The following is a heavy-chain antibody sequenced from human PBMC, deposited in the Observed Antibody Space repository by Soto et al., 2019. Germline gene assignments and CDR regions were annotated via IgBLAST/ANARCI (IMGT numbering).Heavy chain of an antibody. CDR2: IYHSGTT. J-gene: IGHJ4*02. Sequence: PSETLSLTCVVSGGSISSSNWWSWVRQPPGKGLEWIGEIYHSGTTNYSPSLKSRVIISADMSKNHFSLTLTSVTAADTAVYYCATAGASYLQLNYWGQGALVTVSS. CDR3: ATAGASYLQLNY. V-gene: IGHV4-4*02. CDR1: GGSISSSNW. D-gene: IGHD1-1*01.